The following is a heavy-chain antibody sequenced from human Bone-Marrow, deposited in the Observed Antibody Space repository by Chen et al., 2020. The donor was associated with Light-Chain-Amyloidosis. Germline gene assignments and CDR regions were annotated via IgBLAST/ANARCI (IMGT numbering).Heavy chain of an antibody. CDR2: ISGSGNTI. Sequence: EVQLVESGGGLVQPGGSLRLSCAASGFRFKDYELNWVRQAPGKGLEWISYISGSGNTIFYATSVKCRFTISRDNAKSSLYLQMNRLTAEDTAVYYCVRDRPLGYALPAPFDYWGQGTLVTVSS. CDR3: VRDRPLGYALPAPFDY. D-gene: IGHD3-16*01. CDR1: GFRFKDYE. V-gene: IGHV3-48*03. J-gene: IGHJ4*02.